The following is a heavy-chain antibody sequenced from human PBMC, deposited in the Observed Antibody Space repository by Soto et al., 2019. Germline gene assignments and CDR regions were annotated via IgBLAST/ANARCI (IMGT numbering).Heavy chain of an antibody. V-gene: IGHV1-69*01. Sequence: QVQLVQSGAEVKKPGSSVKVSCKASGGTFSSYAISWVRQAPGQGLEWMGGIIPIFGTANYAQKFQGRVTITADESTSTAYMELSSLRSEDTAVYYCARDLTDYYGSGRYGDMDVWGQGTTVTVSS. CDR3: ARDLTDYYGSGRYGDMDV. J-gene: IGHJ6*02. D-gene: IGHD3-10*01. CDR1: GGTFSSYA. CDR2: IIPIFGTA.